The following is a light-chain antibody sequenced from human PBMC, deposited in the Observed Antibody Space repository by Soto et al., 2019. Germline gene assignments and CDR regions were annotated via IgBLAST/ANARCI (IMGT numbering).Light chain of an antibody. CDR2: AAS. CDR1: QDIRTD. CDR3: LQDYIYPYT. J-gene: IGKJ5*01. V-gene: IGKV1-6*01. Sequence: AIQMTQSPSSLSASVGDRVTITCRASQDIRTDVAWYQQKPGKAPKLLIFAASSLQSGVSSRFSGSGSGTDFTLTISSLQPEDFATYCCLQDYIYPYTFGQGTRLEI.